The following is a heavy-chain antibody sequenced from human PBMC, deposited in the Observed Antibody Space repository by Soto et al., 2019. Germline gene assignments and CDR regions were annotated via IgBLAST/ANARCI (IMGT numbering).Heavy chain of an antibody. CDR1: GFTFSSYG. CDR3: ARDLEQLVKFYYYGMDV. J-gene: IGHJ6*02. CDR2: IWYDGSNK. V-gene: IGHV3-33*01. Sequence: QPGGSLRLSCAASGFTFSSYGMHWVRQAPGKGLEWVAVIWYDGSNKYYADSVKGRFTISRDNSKNTLYLQMNSLRAEDTAVYYCARDLEQLVKFYYYGMDVWGQGTTVTVSS. D-gene: IGHD6-13*01.